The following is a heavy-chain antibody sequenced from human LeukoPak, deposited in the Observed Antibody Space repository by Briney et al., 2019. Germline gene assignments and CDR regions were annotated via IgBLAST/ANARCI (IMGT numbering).Heavy chain of an antibody. J-gene: IGHJ5*02. Sequence: SVKVSCKASGGTFSSYAISWVRQAPGQGLEWMGRIIPIFGIANYAQKFQGRVTITADKSTNTAYMELSSLRSEDTAVYYCARAYSSSWDKTYNWFDPWGQGTLVTVSS. V-gene: IGHV1-69*04. CDR3: ARAYSSSWDKTYNWFDP. D-gene: IGHD6-13*01. CDR2: IIPIFGIA. CDR1: GGTFSSYA.